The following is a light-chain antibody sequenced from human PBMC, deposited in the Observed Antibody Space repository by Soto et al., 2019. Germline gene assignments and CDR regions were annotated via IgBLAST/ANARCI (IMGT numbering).Light chain of an antibody. CDR3: CSYAGTYTWV. Sequence: QSALTQPRSVSGSPGQSVTISCTGTSSDVGGYNYVSWYQQHPGKAPKLMIYDVSQRPSGVPNRFSGSKSDNTASLTISGLQAEDEADYYCCSYAGTYTWVFGGGTQLTV. CDR2: DVS. V-gene: IGLV2-11*01. CDR1: SSDVGGYNY. J-gene: IGLJ3*02.